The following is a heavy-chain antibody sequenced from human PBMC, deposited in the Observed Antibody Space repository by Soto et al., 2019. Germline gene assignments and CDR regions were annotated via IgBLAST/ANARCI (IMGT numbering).Heavy chain of an antibody. CDR2: IFSNDEK. Sequence: QVTLKESSPVLVKPTETLTLTCTVSGFSLSNARMGVSWIRQPPGKALEWLAHIFSNDEKSYSTSLKSRLTISKDTSKSQVVLTMTNMDPVDTATYYCARTLGYCSGGSCYFDYWGQGTLVTVSS. CDR1: GFSLSNARMG. D-gene: IGHD2-15*01. V-gene: IGHV2-26*01. CDR3: ARTLGYCSGGSCYFDY. J-gene: IGHJ4*02.